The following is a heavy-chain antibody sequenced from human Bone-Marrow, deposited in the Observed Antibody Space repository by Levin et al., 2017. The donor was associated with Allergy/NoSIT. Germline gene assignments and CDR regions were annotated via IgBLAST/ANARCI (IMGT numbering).Heavy chain of an antibody. CDR1: GFRFSMYG. D-gene: IGHD5-12*01. J-gene: IGHJ6*02. CDR2: IRSDGNNK. V-gene: IGHV3-33*01. CDR3: ARGGYNSGWPPLGV. Sequence: PGGSLRLSCSVSGFRFSMYGMHWVRQAPGKGPEWLAVIRSDGNNKNYAASVKGRFTISRDNSKSTLFLHMSSLRVEDTGVYYCARGGYNSGWPPLGVWGLGTMVTVS.